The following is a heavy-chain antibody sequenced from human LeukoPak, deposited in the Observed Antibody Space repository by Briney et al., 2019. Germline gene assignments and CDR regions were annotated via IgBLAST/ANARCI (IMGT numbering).Heavy chain of an antibody. CDR3: ARLTGVSVSGAGFDY. CDR1: GGSISSGDYY. Sequence: PSQTLSLTCTVSGGSISSGDYYWNWIRQPPGKGLEWIGYIYYSGSTNYNPSLKSRVTISVETSRNQFSLKLTSVTAADSAVYYCARLTGVSVSGAGFDYWGQGTLVTVSS. CDR2: IYYSGST. J-gene: IGHJ4*02. D-gene: IGHD7-27*01. V-gene: IGHV4-61*08.